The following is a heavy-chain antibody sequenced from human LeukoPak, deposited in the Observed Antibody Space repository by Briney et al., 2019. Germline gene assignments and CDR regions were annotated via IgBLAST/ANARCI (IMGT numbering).Heavy chain of an antibody. V-gene: IGHV3-64*01. CDR2: ISSNGGST. Sequence: GGSLRLSCAASGFPFSSYAMHWVRQAPGKGLEYVSAISSNGGSTYYANSVKGRFTISRDNSKNTLYLQMGSLRAEDMAVYYCARAGSRGGDRRGAFDIWGQGTMVTVSS. CDR3: ARAGSRGGDRRGAFDI. J-gene: IGHJ3*02. D-gene: IGHD2-21*02. CDR1: GFPFSSYA.